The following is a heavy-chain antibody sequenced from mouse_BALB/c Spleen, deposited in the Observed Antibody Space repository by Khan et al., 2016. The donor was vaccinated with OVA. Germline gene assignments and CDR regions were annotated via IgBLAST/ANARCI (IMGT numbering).Heavy chain of an antibody. V-gene: IGHV1-4*01. CDR1: AYNFTTYL. CDR3: TRDRIDY. J-gene: IGHJ2*01. CDR2: INPTSGYT. Sequence: QVQLKQSGAELAKPGASVKMSCKSSAYNFTTYLLHWVKQRPGQGLECIGYINPTSGYTDYTEKFKDKATLSAAKSSSTAYMQLSSLTSEDSAVYYCTRDRIDYWGQGTTLTVAS.